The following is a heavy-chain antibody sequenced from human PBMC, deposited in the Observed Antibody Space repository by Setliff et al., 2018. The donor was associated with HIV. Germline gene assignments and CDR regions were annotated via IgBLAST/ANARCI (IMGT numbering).Heavy chain of an antibody. CDR1: GGTFSRET. CDR3: ARVGSYWSTFDY. Sequence: ASVKVSCKASGGTFSRETFSWVRQAPGQGLQWMGWLNTETGNSMYAQGFTGRFVFSLDTSVSTAFLQINSLKAEDTAMYYCARVGSYWSTFDYWGQGALVTVSS. D-gene: IGHD1-26*01. J-gene: IGHJ4*02. CDR2: LNTETGNS. V-gene: IGHV7-4-1*02.